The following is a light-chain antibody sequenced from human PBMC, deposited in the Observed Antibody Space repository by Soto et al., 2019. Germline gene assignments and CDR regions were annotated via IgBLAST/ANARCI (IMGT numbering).Light chain of an antibody. V-gene: IGKV3-20*01. CDR2: GAS. CDR3: QQYGTSPRM. Sequence: EIVLTQSPGTLSLSPGDTAALYCRASQSVSNNYLAWYQQKPGQAPRLLIYGASSRATGIPDRFSGSASGTDFTLTISRLEPEDFAVYYCQQYGTSPRMFGQGTKVDIK. J-gene: IGKJ1*01. CDR1: QSVSNNY.